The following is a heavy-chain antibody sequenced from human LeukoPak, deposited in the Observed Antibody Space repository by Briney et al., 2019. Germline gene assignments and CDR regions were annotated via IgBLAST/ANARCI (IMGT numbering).Heavy chain of an antibody. CDR2: ISYGGIDK. V-gene: IGHV3-30*04. D-gene: IGHD6-19*01. CDR3: AKDKIVGSTGWYYFDY. J-gene: IGHJ4*02. CDR1: GFNFSSYA. Sequence: PGTSLRLSCAASGFNFSSYAMHWVRQAPGEGLEWVGLISYGGIDKSYADSVKGRFTISRDNSKNTLYLQMNSLRAEDTAVYYCAKDKIVGSTGWYYFDYWGQGTLVTVSS.